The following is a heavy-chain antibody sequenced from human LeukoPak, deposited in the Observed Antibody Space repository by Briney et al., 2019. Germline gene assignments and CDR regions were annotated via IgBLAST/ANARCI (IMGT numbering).Heavy chain of an antibody. V-gene: IGHV3-23*01. CDR1: GFTFSSYA. D-gene: IGHD4-17*01. J-gene: IGHJ4*02. Sequence: GGSLRLSCAASGFTFSSYAMNWVRQAPGKGLEWVAGISSGDRTFHAESVKGRFTISRDKSKDTLYLQMNSLRAEDTAVYYCAKPTGGLGDPLFDYWGQGTLVTVSS. CDR3: AKPTGGLGDPLFDY. CDR2: ISSGDRT.